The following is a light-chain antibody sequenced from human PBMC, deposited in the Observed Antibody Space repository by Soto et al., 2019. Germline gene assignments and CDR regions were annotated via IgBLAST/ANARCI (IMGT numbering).Light chain of an antibody. J-gene: IGLJ2*01. V-gene: IGLV2-23*02. Sequence: QSALTQPASVSGSPGQSITISCTGTSRDVGSYNLVSWYQQYPGKAPKVMIYEVSERPSGLSNRFSGSKSGNTASLTISGLQAEDEADYYCCSYAGSSTVVFGGGTKLTVL. CDR2: EVS. CDR3: CSYAGSSTVV. CDR1: SRDVGSYNL.